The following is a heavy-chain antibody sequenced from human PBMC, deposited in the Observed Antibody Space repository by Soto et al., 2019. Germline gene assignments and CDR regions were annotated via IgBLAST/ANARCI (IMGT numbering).Heavy chain of an antibody. CDR1: GGSISNYY. CDR3: GRDYLLAGFDP. CDR2: VYYSGSP. J-gene: IGHJ5*02. D-gene: IGHD6-19*01. V-gene: IGHV4-59*01. Sequence: PSETLSLTCTVSGGSISNYYWTWVRQPPGKGLEWIGYVYYSGSPNYNPSLESRVTISIDASKNQFSLKMKSVTAADTAVYYCGRDYLLAGFDPWGQGALVTVSS.